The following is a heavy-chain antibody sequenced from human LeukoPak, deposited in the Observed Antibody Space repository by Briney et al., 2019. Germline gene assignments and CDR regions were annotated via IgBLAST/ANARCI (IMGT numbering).Heavy chain of an antibody. J-gene: IGHJ4*02. CDR1: GFTFSSYW. Sequence: PGGSLRLSCAASGFTFSSYWMSWVRQAPGKGLEWVANIRQDGSEKNYVDSVKGRFTISRDNAKNSLYLQMNSLRAEDTAVYYCARGTMFPYYFDYWGQGTLVTVSS. CDR2: IRQDGSEK. CDR3: ARGTMFPYYFDY. D-gene: IGHD3-10*02. V-gene: IGHV3-7*01.